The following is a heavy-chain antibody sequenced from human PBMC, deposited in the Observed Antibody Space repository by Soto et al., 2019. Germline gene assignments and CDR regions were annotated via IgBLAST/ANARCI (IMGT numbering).Heavy chain of an antibody. CDR2: ISAYNGTT. D-gene: IGHD2-15*01. CDR1: GYTFTSYG. V-gene: IGHV1-18*01. Sequence: ASVKVSCKASGYTFTSYGISWVRQAPGKGLEWMGWISAYNGTTNYAQKLQGRVTMTTDTSTSTAYMELRSLRSDDTAVYYCARRYCSGGSCYKGYYYGMDVWGQGTTVTVPS. J-gene: IGHJ6*02. CDR3: ARRYCSGGSCYKGYYYGMDV.